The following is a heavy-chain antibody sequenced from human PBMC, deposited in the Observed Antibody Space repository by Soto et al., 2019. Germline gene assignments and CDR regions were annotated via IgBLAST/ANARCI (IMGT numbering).Heavy chain of an antibody. CDR3: ASLIAPQH. D-gene: IGHD3-22*01. CDR2: ISTFNSDA. J-gene: IGHJ1*01. Sequence: ASVKVSCKASGYTFTSYGISWVRQAPGQGLEWMGWISTFNSDANYSQKFRGRVTMTTDTSTNTAYMELRSLRTEDTAVYYCASLIAPQHWGQGTLVTVSS. V-gene: IGHV1-18*01. CDR1: GYTFTSYG.